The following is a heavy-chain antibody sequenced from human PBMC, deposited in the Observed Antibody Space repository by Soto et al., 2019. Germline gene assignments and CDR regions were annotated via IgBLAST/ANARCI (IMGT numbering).Heavy chain of an antibody. CDR2: IYYSGST. J-gene: IGHJ4*02. V-gene: IGHV4-59*01. D-gene: IGHD3-22*01. Sequence: PSETLSLTCTVSGGSISSYYWSWIRQPPGKGLEWIGYIYYSGSTNYNPSLKSRVTISVDTSKNQFSLKLSSVTAADTAVYYCARRLYYYDSSGYYRWGQGTLVTVSS. CDR3: ARRLYYYDSSGYYR. CDR1: GGSISSYY.